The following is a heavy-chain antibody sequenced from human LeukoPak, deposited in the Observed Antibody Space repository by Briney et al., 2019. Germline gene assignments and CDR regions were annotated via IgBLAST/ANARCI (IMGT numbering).Heavy chain of an antibody. V-gene: IGHV4-30-4*08. CDR3: ASTNCSRSSCFGANWFDP. Sequence: SETLSLTCTVSGASISSGDYYWSWIRQPPGKGLEWIGSIYYSGSTFHYNPSLRSRVAISIGTSKNQFSLSLSSVTAADTAVYYCASTNCSRSSCFGANWFDPWGQGTLVTVSS. D-gene: IGHD2-2*01. CDR2: IYYSGST. CDR1: GASISSGDYY. J-gene: IGHJ5*02.